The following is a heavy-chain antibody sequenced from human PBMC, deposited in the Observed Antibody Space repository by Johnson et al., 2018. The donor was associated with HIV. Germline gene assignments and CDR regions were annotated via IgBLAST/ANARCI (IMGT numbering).Heavy chain of an antibody. CDR3: ARDAVIRSGWYHVDAVDV. J-gene: IGHJ3*01. Sequence: QMQLVESGGGVVQPGRSLRLSCAASGFIFSDYAMHWVRLAPGKGLEWVTVISYDGGLNYYADSVKGRFTISRDNSKNTLYLQMNSLRAEDTAIYYCARDAVIRSGWYHVDAVDVWGQGTMVTVSA. CDR1: GFIFSDYA. D-gene: IGHD6-19*01. CDR2: ISYDGGLN. V-gene: IGHV3-30*04.